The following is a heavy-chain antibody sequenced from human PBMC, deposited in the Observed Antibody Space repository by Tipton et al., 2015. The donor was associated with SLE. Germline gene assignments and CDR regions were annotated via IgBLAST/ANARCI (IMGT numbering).Heavy chain of an antibody. CDR1: GFTFDYYA. D-gene: IGHD3-10*01. Sequence: SLRLSCAASGFTFDYYAMHWVRQAPGKGLEWVAGISWNSGTKGYADSVRGRFTISRDNAKNSLYLQMNSLRTEDTAFYYCAKDIPVRGVMWFGAFDIWGQGTLGPVSS. J-gene: IGHJ3*02. CDR3: AKDIPVRGVMWFGAFDI. CDR2: ISWNSGTK. V-gene: IGHV3-9*01.